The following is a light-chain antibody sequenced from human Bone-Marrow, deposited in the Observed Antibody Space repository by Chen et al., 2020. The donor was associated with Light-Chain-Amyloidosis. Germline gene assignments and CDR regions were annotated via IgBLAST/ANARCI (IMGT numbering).Light chain of an antibody. Sequence: DLVVTHSPASLAVSLGERAAINCKSSQRILYTSNNENYVAWYQQKPGQPPKLLIYWASTRASGVPDRFSGSGSGTDFTLTISSLQAEDVAVYFCQQYYTPPLTFGGGTKVEI. V-gene: IGKV4-1*01. CDR1: QRILYTSNNENY. CDR3: QQYYTPPLT. CDR2: WAS. J-gene: IGKJ4*01.